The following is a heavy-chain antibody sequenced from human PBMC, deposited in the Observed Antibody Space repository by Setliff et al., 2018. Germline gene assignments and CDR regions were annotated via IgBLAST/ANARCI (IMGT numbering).Heavy chain of an antibody. CDR3: AKDGVGAKYYFDY. CDR1: GYTFTSYG. D-gene: IGHD1-26*01. CDR2: INPNSGGT. J-gene: IGHJ4*02. V-gene: IGHV1-2*06. Sequence: GASVKVSCKASGYTFTSYGISWVRQAPGQGLEWMGRINPNSGGTNYAQKFQGRVTMTRDTSISTAYMELSRLRSDDTAVYYCAKDGVGAKYYFDYWGQGTLVTVSS.